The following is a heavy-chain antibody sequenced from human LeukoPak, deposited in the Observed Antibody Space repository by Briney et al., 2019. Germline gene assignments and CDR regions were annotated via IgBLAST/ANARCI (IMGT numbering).Heavy chain of an antibody. Sequence: QSGGSLRLSCAASGFTFSTYSMNWVRQTPGKGLEWVSYISSSSSTILYADSVKGRLTISRDNAKNSLYLQMNSLRAEDTAVYYCARDMHGDYADAFDIWGQGTMVTVSS. CDR2: ISSSSSTI. CDR1: GFTFSTYS. CDR3: ARDMHGDYADAFDI. J-gene: IGHJ3*02. D-gene: IGHD4-17*01. V-gene: IGHV3-48*04.